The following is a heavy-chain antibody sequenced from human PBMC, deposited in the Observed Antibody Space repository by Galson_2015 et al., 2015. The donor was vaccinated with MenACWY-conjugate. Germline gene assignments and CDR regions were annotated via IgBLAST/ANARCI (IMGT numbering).Heavy chain of an antibody. CDR2: VDRDGAT. CDR3: SRGYDWCSYFRA. V-gene: IGHV3-53*01. D-gene: IGHD2-8*01. Sequence: LRLSCAVSGFSVPDNCLSWVRQAPGKGPEWIAMVDRDGATIYADSVRGRFTVSRDNFKNTVILQMNSLGAEDTAVYRCSRGYDWCSYFRAWGQGAQVTVSS. CDR1: GFSVPDNC. J-gene: IGHJ5*02.